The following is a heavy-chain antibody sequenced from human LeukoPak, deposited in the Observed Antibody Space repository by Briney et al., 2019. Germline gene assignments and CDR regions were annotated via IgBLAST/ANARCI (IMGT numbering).Heavy chain of an antibody. CDR2: IDWDDDK. CDR3: ARAFPTVTTFDY. D-gene: IGHD4-17*01. V-gene: IGHV2-70*11. CDR1: GFSLGTSGMC. J-gene: IGHJ4*02. Sequence: ESGPTLVNPTQPLTLTCTFSGFSLGTSGMCVSWIRQPPGKALEWLARIDWDDDKYYSTSLQTRLTISKDTSKNQVVLTMTNMDPVDTATYYCARAFPTVTTFDYGGQGTLVTVSS.